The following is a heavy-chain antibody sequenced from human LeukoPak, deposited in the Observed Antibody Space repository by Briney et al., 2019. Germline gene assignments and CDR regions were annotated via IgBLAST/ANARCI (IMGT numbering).Heavy chain of an antibody. CDR1: GYTLTELS. Sequence: SVKVSCKVSGYTLTELSMHWVRQAPGKGLEWMGGIIPIFGTANYAQKFQGRVTITADESTSTAYMELSSLRSEDTAVYYCARVREYCSSTSCYNYYYMDVWGKGTTVTVSS. CDR2: IIPIFGTA. D-gene: IGHD2-2*02. J-gene: IGHJ6*03. CDR3: ARVREYCSSTSCYNYYYMDV. V-gene: IGHV1-69*13.